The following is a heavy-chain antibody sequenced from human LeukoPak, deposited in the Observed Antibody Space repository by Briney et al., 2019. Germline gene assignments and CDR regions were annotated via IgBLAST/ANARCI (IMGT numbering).Heavy chain of an antibody. V-gene: IGHV1-18*01. Sequence: ASVKVSCKASGYTFTTYAISWVRQAPGQGLEWMGLINGYNANTNYAHKLQGRVTMTTDTSTSTDYMELRSLTSDDTAVYYCAREITNFGLKIFYMDVWGKGTTVTVSS. J-gene: IGHJ6*03. D-gene: IGHD3-3*01. CDR3: AREITNFGLKIFYMDV. CDR1: GYTFTTYA. CDR2: INGYNANT.